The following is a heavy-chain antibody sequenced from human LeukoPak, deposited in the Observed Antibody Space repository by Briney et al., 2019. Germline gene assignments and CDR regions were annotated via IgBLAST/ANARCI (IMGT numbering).Heavy chain of an antibody. Sequence: PGGSLRLSCAASGFTFSSYGMHWVRQAPGKGLEWVSVIYSGGSTNYADSVKGRFTISRDNSKNTLYLQMNSLRADDTAVYCCARDPGYSYGLDYWGQGTLVTVSS. J-gene: IGHJ4*02. V-gene: IGHV3-66*01. CDR3: ARDPGYSYGLDY. D-gene: IGHD5-18*01. CDR2: IYSGGST. CDR1: GFTFSSYG.